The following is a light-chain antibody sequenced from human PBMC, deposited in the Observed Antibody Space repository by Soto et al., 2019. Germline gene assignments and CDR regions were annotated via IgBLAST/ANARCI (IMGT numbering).Light chain of an antibody. CDR1: SSNIGAGYD. CDR2: GNS. J-gene: IGLJ2*01. V-gene: IGLV1-40*01. Sequence: QSVLTQPPSVSGAPGQRVTISCTGSSSNIGAGYDVHWYQQLPGTAPKLLIYGNSNRPSGVPDRFSGSKSGTSASLAITGLQAEDEADYYCQSYHSSNQVFGGGTKLTVL. CDR3: QSYHSSNQV.